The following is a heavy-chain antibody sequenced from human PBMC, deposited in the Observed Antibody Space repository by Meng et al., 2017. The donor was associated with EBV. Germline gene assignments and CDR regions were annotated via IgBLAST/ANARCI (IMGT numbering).Heavy chain of an antibody. D-gene: IGHD2-15*01. CDR1: EGAFSSYA. V-gene: IGHV1-69*01. J-gene: IGHJ5*02. CDR3: ARDALGYCSGGSCTYNWFDP. Sequence: KVSGDDSEGAFSSYAISWVGQAPGQGLEWMGGIIPFCGTANYAQKFQGSVTITADASTSTGYLGLRRLRSEDTAVYYWARDALGYCSGGSCTYNWFDPWGQGTLVTVSS. CDR2: IIPFCGTA.